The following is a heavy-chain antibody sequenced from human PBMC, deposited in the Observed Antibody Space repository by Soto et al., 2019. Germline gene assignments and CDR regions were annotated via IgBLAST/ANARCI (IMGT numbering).Heavy chain of an antibody. D-gene: IGHD2-2*01. J-gene: IGHJ5*02. CDR2: IYYSGST. Sequence: PNSVSGGYIVNLGGRCISQKQGKGLEWIGYIYYSGSTNYNPSLKSRVTISVDTSKNQFSLKLSSVTAADTAVYYCARYPTNQLLNMREYNGFEPRGQGTLVTGS. V-gene: IGHV4-59*11. CDR3: ARYPTNQLLNMREYNGFEP. CDR1: GGYIVNLG.